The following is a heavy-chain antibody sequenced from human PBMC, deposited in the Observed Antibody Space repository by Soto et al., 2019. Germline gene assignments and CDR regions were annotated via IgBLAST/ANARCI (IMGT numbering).Heavy chain of an antibody. CDR1: GFTFSSYA. D-gene: IGHD3-16*02. Sequence: GESLKISCAASGFTFSSYAMSWVRQAPGKGLEWVSAISGSGGSTYYADSVKGRFTISRDNSKNTLYLQMNSLRAEDTAVYYCAKDPDIWGSYRPYYFDYWGQGTLVTVSS. V-gene: IGHV3-23*01. CDR2: ISGSGGST. J-gene: IGHJ4*02. CDR3: AKDPDIWGSYRPYYFDY.